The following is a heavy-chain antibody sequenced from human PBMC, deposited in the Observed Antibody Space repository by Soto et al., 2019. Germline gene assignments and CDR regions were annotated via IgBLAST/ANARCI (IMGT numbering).Heavy chain of an antibody. D-gene: IGHD2-15*01. CDR3: ARVPETYCSGGSCYSGGIDY. CDR2: IWYDGSNK. CDR1: GFTFSSYA. V-gene: IGHV3-33*08. Sequence: SLRLSCAASGFTFSSYAMSWVRQAPGKGLEWVAIIWYDGSNKIYADSVKGRFTISRDNSKNTLYLQMNSLRAEDTAIYYCARVPETYCSGGSCYSGGIDYWGQGTLVT. J-gene: IGHJ4*02.